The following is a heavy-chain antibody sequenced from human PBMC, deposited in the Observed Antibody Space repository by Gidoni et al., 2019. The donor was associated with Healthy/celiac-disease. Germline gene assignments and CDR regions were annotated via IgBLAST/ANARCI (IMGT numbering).Heavy chain of an antibody. CDR3: ARELGYCSGGSCYSDAFDI. CDR2: ISPGDSDT. J-gene: IGHJ3*02. CDR1: GYSFTSYW. D-gene: IGHD2-15*01. Sequence: EVQLVQSGAEVKEPGESLKIACTGSGYSFTSYWIGWVRQMPGKGLEWMGIISPGDSDTRYSPSFQGQVTISADKSISTAYLQWSSLKASDTAIYYCARELGYCSGGSCYSDAFDIWGQGTMVTVSS. V-gene: IGHV5-51*01.